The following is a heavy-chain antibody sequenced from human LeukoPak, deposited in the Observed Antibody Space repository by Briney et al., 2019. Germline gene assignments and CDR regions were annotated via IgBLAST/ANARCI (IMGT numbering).Heavy chain of an antibody. V-gene: IGHV3-66*01. Sequence: GGSLRLSCAASGFTISATYMNWVRQAPGKGLEWVSIIFSTGNTYYADSVQGRFTISRDNSKNTLYLQMDSLRAEDTAVYYCASNLSPGVTPGTLKYWGQGTLVTVSS. CDR2: IFSTGNT. D-gene: IGHD4-23*01. CDR3: ASNLSPGVTPGTLKY. CDR1: GFTISATY. J-gene: IGHJ4*02.